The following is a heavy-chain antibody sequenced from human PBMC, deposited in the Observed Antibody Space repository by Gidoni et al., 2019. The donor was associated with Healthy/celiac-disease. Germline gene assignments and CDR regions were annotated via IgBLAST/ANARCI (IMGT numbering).Heavy chain of an antibody. V-gene: IGHV3-23*01. Sequence: EVQLLEAGGGLVQHGGPLRLSCAASGITCLSYAMSWVRQAPGTGLEWFSAISGSGGSTYYADSVKGRFTISRDNSKNPLYLQMNSLRAEDTAVYYCAKDRVQLWLRYYFDYWGQGTLVTVSS. CDR3: AKDRVQLWLRYYFDY. CDR1: GITCLSYA. CDR2: ISGSGGST. J-gene: IGHJ4*02. D-gene: IGHD5-18*01.